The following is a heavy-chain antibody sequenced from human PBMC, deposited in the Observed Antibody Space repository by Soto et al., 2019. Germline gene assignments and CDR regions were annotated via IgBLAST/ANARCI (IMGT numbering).Heavy chain of an antibody. CDR2: IGVSGDTT. CDR3: ATVRRFGELRSLY. V-gene: IGHV3-23*01. Sequence: VQLLESGGGLVQPGGSLRLSCAASGFTFSSYAMSWVRQAPGKGLEWVSAIGVSGDTTYYADSVKGRFTISRDNSKNTLYLQMGSRRAEETAVYYGATVRRFGELRSLYWGQGTLVTVSS. CDR1: GFTFSSYA. J-gene: IGHJ4*02. D-gene: IGHD3-10*01.